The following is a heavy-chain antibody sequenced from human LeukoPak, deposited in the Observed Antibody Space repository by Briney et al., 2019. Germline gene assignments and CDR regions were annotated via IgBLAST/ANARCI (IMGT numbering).Heavy chain of an antibody. D-gene: IGHD2-8*01. J-gene: IGHJ6*03. CDR1: GYTFTGYY. CDR2: INPNSGGT. Sequence: ASVKVSCKASGYTFTGYYMHWVRQAPGQGLEWMGWINPNSGGTNYAQKFQGRVTMTRDTSISTAYMELSRLRSDDTAVYYCARDLGCTNGVCYLYYYYYMDVWGKGTTVTVSS. V-gene: IGHV1-2*02. CDR3: ARDLGCTNGVCYLYYYYYMDV.